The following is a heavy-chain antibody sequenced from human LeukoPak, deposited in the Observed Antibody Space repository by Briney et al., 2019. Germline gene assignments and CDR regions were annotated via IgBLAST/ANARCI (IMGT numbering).Heavy chain of an antibody. CDR3: ARDRGHYYDSSGPLYYFDY. D-gene: IGHD3-22*01. Sequence: GGSLRLSCEASGFTFSSYAIRWVRQAPGTGLEWVSSIPGSGGATYYADSVRGRFSISRDSSKNTVYLQMNSLRAEDTAVYYCARDRGHYYDSSGPLYYFDYWGQGTLVTVSS. CDR1: GFTFSSYA. V-gene: IGHV3-23*01. J-gene: IGHJ4*02. CDR2: IPGSGGAT.